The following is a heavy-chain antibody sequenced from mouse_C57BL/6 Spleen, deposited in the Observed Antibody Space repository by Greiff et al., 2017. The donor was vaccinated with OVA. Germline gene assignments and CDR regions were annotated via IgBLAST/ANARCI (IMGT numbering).Heavy chain of an antibody. V-gene: IGHV1-80*01. D-gene: IGHD3-2*02. J-gene: IGHJ3*01. Sequence: VKLVESGAELVKPGASVKISCKASGYAFSSYWMNWVKQRPGKGLEWIGQIYPGDGDTNYNGKFKGKATLTADKSSSTAYMQLSSLTSEDSAVYFCAQTAQARFAYWGQGTLVTVSA. CDR3: AQTAQARFAY. CDR1: GYAFSSYW. CDR2: IYPGDGDT.